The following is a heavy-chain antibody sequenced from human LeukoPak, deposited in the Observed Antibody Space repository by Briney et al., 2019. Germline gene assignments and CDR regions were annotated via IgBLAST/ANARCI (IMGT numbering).Heavy chain of an antibody. V-gene: IGHV1-2*02. CDR2: INPNSGGT. CDR1: GYTFTGYY. D-gene: IGHD7-27*01. Sequence: GASVKVSCKASGYTFTGYYMHWVRQAPGQGLEWMGWINPNSGGTNYAQKFQGRVTMTRDTSISTAYMELSRLRSDDTAVYYCARGGVNWGLYYYMDVWGKGTTVTVSS. J-gene: IGHJ6*03. CDR3: ARGGVNWGLYYYMDV.